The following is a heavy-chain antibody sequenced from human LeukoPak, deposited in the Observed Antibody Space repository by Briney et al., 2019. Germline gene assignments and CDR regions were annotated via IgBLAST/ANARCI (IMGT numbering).Heavy chain of an antibody. Sequence: GESLKISCKGSGCSFTGYWIGWVRQMPGKGLEWMGIIYPGDSDTRYSPSFQGQVTISADKSISTAYLQWSSLEASDTAMYYCARYMRGHGEMKGRYYFDFWGQGTLVTVSS. CDR2: IYPGDSDT. D-gene: IGHD3-10*01. CDR1: GCSFTGYW. J-gene: IGHJ4*02. CDR3: ARYMRGHGEMKGRYYFDF. V-gene: IGHV5-51*01.